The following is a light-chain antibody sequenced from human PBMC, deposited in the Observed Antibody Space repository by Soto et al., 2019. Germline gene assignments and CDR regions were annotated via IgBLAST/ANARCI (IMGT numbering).Light chain of an antibody. CDR2: KAS. CDR3: QQFNNYPWT. V-gene: IGKV1-5*03. Sequence: DIQMTQSPSTLSASVGDRVTITCRSSQSISSWLAWYQQKPGKAPKLLIYKASSLESGVPSRFSGSGSGTEFTLTISSLQTDDFATYYCQQFNNYPWTFGQGNRVEIK. CDR1: QSISSW. J-gene: IGKJ1*01.